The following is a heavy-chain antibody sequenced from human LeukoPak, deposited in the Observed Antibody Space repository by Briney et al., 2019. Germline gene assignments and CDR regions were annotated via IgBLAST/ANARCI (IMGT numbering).Heavy chain of an antibody. CDR3: ARAEHYYDSSGYYYEDY. Sequence: SVKVSCKASGGTFSSYAISWVRQAPGQGLEWMGRIIPILGIANYAQKFQGRVTITADKSTSTAYMELSSLRSEDTAVYYCARAEHYYDSSGYYYEDYWGQGTLVTVSS. J-gene: IGHJ4*02. CDR2: IIPILGIA. CDR1: GGTFSSYA. D-gene: IGHD3-22*01. V-gene: IGHV1-69*04.